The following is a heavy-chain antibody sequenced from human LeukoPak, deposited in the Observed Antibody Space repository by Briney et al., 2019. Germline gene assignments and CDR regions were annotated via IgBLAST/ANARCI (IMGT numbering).Heavy chain of an antibody. J-gene: IGHJ4*02. CDR3: ARDSEVGSTLY. CDR1: GFTFSSYA. D-gene: IGHD1-26*01. V-gene: IGHV3-23*01. Sequence: GGSLRLSCAASGFTFSSYAMSWVRQAPGPGLEWVSAISGTGGSTYYADSVKGRLTISRDNSKNTLYLQMNSLRAEDTAVYYCARDSEVGSTLYWGQGTLVTVSS. CDR2: ISGTGGST.